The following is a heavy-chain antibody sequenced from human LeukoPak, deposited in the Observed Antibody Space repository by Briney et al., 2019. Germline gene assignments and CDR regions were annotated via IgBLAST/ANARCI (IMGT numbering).Heavy chain of an antibody. CDR2: IYYSGST. Sequence: SETLSLTCTVSGGSVSSGGYYWNWIRQHPGKGLEWIGDIYYSGSTNYNPSLKSRVTISVDTSKNQFSLKLSSVTAADTALYYCAGLGSYYYYGVDVWGQGTTVTVSS. J-gene: IGHJ6*02. D-gene: IGHD1-1*01. CDR1: GGSVSSGGYY. V-gene: IGHV4-61*08. CDR3: AGLGSYYYYGVDV.